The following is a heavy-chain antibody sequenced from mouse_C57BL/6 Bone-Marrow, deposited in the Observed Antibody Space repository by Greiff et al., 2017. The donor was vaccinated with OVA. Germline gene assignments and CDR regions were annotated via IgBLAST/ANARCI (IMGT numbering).Heavy chain of an antibody. J-gene: IGHJ3*01. CDR1: GFTFTDYY. D-gene: IGHD2-1*01. CDR2: IRNKANGYTT. Sequence: DVKLVESGGGLVQPGGSLSLSCAASGFTFTDYYMSWVRQPPGKALEWLGFIRNKANGYTTEYSASVKGRFTISRDNSQSILYLQMNALRAEDSATYYCARSVYYGNSAWFAYWGQGTLVTVSA. CDR3: ARSVYYGNSAWFAY. V-gene: IGHV7-3*01.